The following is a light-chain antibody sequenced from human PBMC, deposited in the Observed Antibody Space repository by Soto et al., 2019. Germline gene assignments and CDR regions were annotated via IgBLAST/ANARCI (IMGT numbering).Light chain of an antibody. V-gene: IGLV1-47*02. J-gene: IGLJ2*01. CDR3: AAWDDSLSGLV. CDR1: RSNIGSNL. Sequence: QSAVTQPPSVSGTPGQRVTIFCSGRRSNIGSNLVYWYQQLPGTAPKLLIFSNDQRPSGVPDRFSGSRSGTSASLAISGLRSEDEGDYYCAAWDDSLSGLVFGGGTKLTVL. CDR2: SND.